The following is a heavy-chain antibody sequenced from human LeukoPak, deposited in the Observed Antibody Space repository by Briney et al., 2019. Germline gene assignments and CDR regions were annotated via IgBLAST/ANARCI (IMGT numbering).Heavy chain of an antibody. CDR1: GVSISSSYSY. CDR3: ARVGTMVRGVIIRKPSYYFDY. CDR2: IYYTGNT. V-gene: IGHV4-39*01. J-gene: IGHJ4*02. D-gene: IGHD3-10*01. Sequence: SETLSLTCTVSGVSISSSYSYWGWIRQPPGMGLEWIGSIYYTGNTYYNASLKSQVSISIDTSKNQFSLKLTSVTAADTAVYYCARVGTMVRGVIIRKPSYYFDYWGQGTLVTVSS.